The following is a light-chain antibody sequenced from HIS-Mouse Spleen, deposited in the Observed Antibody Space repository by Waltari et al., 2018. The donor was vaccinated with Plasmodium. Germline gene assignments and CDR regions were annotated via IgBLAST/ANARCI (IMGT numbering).Light chain of an antibody. CDR2: DNN. CDR3: GTWDSSLSAGVV. CDR1: SSNIGTNY. V-gene: IGLV1-51*01. Sequence: QSVLTQPPSVSAAPGQKVTISCSGSSSNIGTNYVSWYQQLPGTAPNLLIYDNNKRPSGSPDRFSGSKSGTSATLGITGLQTGDEADYDCGTWDSSLSAGVVFGGGTKLTVL. J-gene: IGLJ2*01.